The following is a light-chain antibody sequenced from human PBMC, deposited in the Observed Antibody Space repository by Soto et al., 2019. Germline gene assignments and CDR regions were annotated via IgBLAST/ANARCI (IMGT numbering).Light chain of an antibody. V-gene: IGKV3-15*01. J-gene: IGKJ4*01. CDR3: QQYNNWPPLT. Sequence: EIVMTQSPATLSVSPGERATLSCRVSQSVSSNLAWYQQKPGQAPRLLICGASTRATGIPARFSGSGSGTEFTLTISSLQSEDFAVYYCQQYNNWPPLTFGGGTKVEIK. CDR2: GAS. CDR1: QSVSSN.